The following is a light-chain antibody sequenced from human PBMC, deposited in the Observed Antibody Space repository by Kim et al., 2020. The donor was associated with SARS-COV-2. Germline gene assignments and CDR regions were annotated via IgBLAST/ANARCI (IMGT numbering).Light chain of an antibody. CDR2: GAS. CDR1: QSVSSN. V-gene: IGKV3-15*01. Sequence: ERVMTQSPATLSVSPGKRATLSCRASQSVSSNLAWYQQKPGQAPRLLIYGASTSATGIPARFSGSGSGTEFTLTISSLQSEDFAVYYCQQYNDWPYTFGQGTKLEI. CDR3: QQYNDWPYT. J-gene: IGKJ2*01.